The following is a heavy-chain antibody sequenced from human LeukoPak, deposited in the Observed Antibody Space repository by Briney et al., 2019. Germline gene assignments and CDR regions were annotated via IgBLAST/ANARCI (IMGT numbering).Heavy chain of an antibody. J-gene: IGHJ4*02. V-gene: IGHV3-15*05. D-gene: IGHD1-26*01. CDR1: GFTFSNAW. CDR3: ATDLTGAKDY. CDR2: IKSKTDGGTT. Sequence: PGGSLRLSCAASGFTFSNAWMSWVRQAPGKGLEWVGRIKSKTDGGTTDYAAPVKGRFTISRDDSKNTLYLQMNSLRAEDTAVYYCATDLTGAKDYWGQGTLVTVSS.